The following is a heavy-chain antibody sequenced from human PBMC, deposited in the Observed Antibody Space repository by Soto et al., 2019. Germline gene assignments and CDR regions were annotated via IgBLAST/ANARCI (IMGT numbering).Heavy chain of an antibody. D-gene: IGHD6-13*01. J-gene: IGHJ4*02. CDR1: GFTFSSYG. Sequence: QVQLVESGGGVVQPGRSLRLSCAASGFTFSSYGMHWVRQAPGKGLEWVAVIWYDGSNKYYADSVKGRFTISRDNSKNPXCLQMNSLRAEDTAVYYCARDSRTIAAAGRGGYFDYWGQGTLVTVSS. CDR3: ARDSRTIAAAGRGGYFDY. CDR2: IWYDGSNK. V-gene: IGHV3-33*01.